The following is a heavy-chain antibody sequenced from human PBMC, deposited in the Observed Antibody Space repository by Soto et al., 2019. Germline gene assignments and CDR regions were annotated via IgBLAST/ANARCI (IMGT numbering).Heavy chain of an antibody. CDR3: ARGSNYDFWSGYYNWFDP. V-gene: IGHV1-18*01. J-gene: IGHJ5*01. CDR1: GYTFTTYG. CDR2: ISAYNGNT. D-gene: IGHD3-3*01. Sequence: ASVNVSCKSSGYTFTTYGISWVRQAPGQGLEWMGWISAYNGNTNYAQKLQGRVTMTTDTSTSTAYMELRSLRSDDTAVYYCARGSNYDFWSGYYNWFDPWGQGTLVTVSS.